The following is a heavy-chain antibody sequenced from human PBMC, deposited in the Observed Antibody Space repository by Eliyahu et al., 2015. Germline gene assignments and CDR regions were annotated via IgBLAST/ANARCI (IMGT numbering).Heavy chain of an antibody. CDR3: ANQWLLDH. Sequence: QVQLVESGGGVVQPGGSLRLSCAASGFTFSSQGMHWVRQAPGKGLQWLAYIRYDGNNKYYADSVKGRFTISRDNSKNTLYLQMDSLRPDDTAVYYCANQWLLDHWGQGTLVTVSS. V-gene: IGHV3-30*02. J-gene: IGHJ4*02. D-gene: IGHD6-19*01. CDR1: GFTFSSQG. CDR2: IRYDGNNK.